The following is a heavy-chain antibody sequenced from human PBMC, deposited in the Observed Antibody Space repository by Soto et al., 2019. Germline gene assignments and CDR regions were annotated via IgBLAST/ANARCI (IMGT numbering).Heavy chain of an antibody. D-gene: IGHD3-22*01. CDR2: ISSSSSYI. Sequence: EVQLVESGGGLVKPGGSLRLSCAASGFTFSSYSMNWVRQAPGKGLEWVSSISSSSSYIYYADSVKGRFTISRDNAKNSLYLQMNSLRAEDTAVYYCSRGYHYYDRSGYDKWDAFDIWGQGTTVTPSS. CDR3: SRGYHYYDRSGYDKWDAFDI. V-gene: IGHV3-21*01. CDR1: GFTFSSYS. J-gene: IGHJ3*02.